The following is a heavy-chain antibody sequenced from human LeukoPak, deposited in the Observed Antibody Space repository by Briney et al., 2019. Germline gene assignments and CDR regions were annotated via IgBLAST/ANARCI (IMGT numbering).Heavy chain of an antibody. V-gene: IGHV1-2*02. Sequence: ASVTVSFKASGYTFTGYYMHWVRQAPGQGLEWMGWINPNGGGTNYAQKFQGRVTMTRDTSISTAYMELSRLRSDDTAVYYCAIVRITFGGVIDPWGQGTLVTVSS. CDR2: INPNGGGT. D-gene: IGHD3-16*01. CDR3: AIVRITFGGVIDP. CDR1: GYTFTGYY. J-gene: IGHJ5*02.